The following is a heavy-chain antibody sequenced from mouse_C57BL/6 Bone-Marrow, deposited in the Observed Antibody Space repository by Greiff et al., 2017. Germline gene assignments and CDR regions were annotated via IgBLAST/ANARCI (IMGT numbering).Heavy chain of an antibody. J-gene: IGHJ3*01. CDR3: AIPIYYGNYGFAY. D-gene: IGHD2-1*01. V-gene: IGHV2-5*01. CDR2: IWRGGST. CDR1: GFSLTSYG. Sequence: VQLQQSGPGLVQPSQSLSITCTVSGFSLTSYGVHWVRQSPGKGLEWLGVIWRGGSTDYNAAFMSRLSITKDNSKSQVFFKMNSLQADDTAIYYCAIPIYYGNYGFAYWGQGTLVTVSA.